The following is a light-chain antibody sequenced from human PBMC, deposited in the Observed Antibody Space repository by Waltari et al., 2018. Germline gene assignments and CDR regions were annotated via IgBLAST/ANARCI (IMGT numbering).Light chain of an antibody. J-gene: IGKJ2*03. Sequence: QSPLSLPITPGQPASISCRSSQSLVHSNGNTYLSWYQQKPGQPPRRLIYEVSNKDSGVPDRFSGSGAGTDFTLKISRVEAEDVGVYYCGQGTHLPYSFGQGTKVEIK. CDR2: EVS. V-gene: IGKV2-30*02. CDR3: GQGTHLPYS. CDR1: QSLVHSNGNTY.